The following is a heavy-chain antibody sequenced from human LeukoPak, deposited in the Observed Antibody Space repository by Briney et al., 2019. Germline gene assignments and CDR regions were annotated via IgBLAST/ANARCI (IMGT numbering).Heavy chain of an antibody. CDR2: ISGNGGDT. Sequence: QPGGTLRLSCAASGFTFSTYSMSWVRQAPGKGLEWVSVISGNGGDTFYADSVKGRFTISRDNSKHTLFLQMNSLRDEDTAVYYCANLIDGDYVDYWGQGTLVTVSS. V-gene: IGHV3-23*01. J-gene: IGHJ4*02. D-gene: IGHD4-17*01. CDR3: ANLIDGDYVDY. CDR1: GFTFSTYS.